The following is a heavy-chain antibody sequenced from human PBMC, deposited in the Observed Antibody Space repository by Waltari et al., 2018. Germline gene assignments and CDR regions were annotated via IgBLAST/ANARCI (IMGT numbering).Heavy chain of an antibody. CDR1: GGTFSSYA. CDR2: IIPSFVTA. Sequence: QVQLVQSGAEVKKPGSSVKVSCKASGGTFSSYAISWVRQAPGQGLEWMGGIIPSFVTANYAQKFQGRGTSTADESTSTAYMELSSLRSEDTAVYYCAREVGAWRAFDIWGQGTMVTVSS. V-gene: IGHV1-69*01. CDR3: AREVGAWRAFDI. J-gene: IGHJ3*02. D-gene: IGHD1-26*01.